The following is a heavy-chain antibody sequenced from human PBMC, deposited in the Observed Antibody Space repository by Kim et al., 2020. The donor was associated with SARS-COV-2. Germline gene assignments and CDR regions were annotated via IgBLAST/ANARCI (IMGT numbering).Heavy chain of an antibody. CDR3: ARATVGATSGAFDI. D-gene: IGHD1-26*01. V-gene: IGHV3-33*05. CDR2: ISYDGSNK. Sequence: GGSLRLSCAASGFTFSSYGMHWVRQAPGKGLEWVAVISYDGSNKYYADSVKGRFTISRDNSKNTLYLQMNSLRAEDTAVYYCARATVGATSGAFDIWGQGTMVTVSS. CDR1: GFTFSSYG. J-gene: IGHJ3*02.